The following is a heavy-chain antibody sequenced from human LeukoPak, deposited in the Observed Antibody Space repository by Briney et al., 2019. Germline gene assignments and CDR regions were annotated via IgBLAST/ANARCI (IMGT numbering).Heavy chain of an antibody. D-gene: IGHD2-2*01. V-gene: IGHV4-4*02. Sequence: SGTLSLTCAVSGGSISSSNWWSWVRQPPGKGLEWIGEIYHSGSTNYNPSLKSRVTISVDKSKNQFSLKLSSVTAADTAVYYCARAPILGNIVVVPAAGGWFDPWGQGTLVTVSS. CDR3: ARAPILGNIVVVPAAGGWFDP. CDR2: IYHSGST. CDR1: GGSISSSNW. J-gene: IGHJ5*02.